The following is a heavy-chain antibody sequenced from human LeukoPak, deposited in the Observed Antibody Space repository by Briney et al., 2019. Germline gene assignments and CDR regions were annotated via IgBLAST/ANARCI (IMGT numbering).Heavy chain of an antibody. Sequence: SETLSLTCTVSGGSISSYYWSWIRQPAGKGLEWIGYISTSGSTNYNPSLKSRVSISLDTSKNRFSLNLNFVTAADTAVYYCASPRSGYRYTFDYWGQGALVTVSS. CDR2: ISTSGST. J-gene: IGHJ4*02. CDR1: GGSISSYY. D-gene: IGHD3-22*01. V-gene: IGHV4-4*09. CDR3: ASPRSGYRYTFDY.